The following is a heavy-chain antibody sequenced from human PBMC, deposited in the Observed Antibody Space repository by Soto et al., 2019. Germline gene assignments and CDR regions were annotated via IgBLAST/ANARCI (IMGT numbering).Heavy chain of an antibody. CDR1: GFTFSSYA. J-gene: IGHJ3*02. Sequence: GGSLRLSCAASGFTFSSYAMSWVRQAPGKGLEWVSAISGSGGSTYYADSVKGRFTISRDNSKNTLYLQMNSLRAEDTAVYYCAKDDPIVVVPAAMLLFCAFDIWGQGTMVTVSS. CDR2: ISGSGGST. D-gene: IGHD2-2*01. CDR3: AKDDPIVVVPAAMLLFCAFDI. V-gene: IGHV3-23*01.